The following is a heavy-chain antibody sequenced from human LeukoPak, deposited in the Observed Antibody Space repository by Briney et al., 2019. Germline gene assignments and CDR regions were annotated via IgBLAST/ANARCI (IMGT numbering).Heavy chain of an antibody. V-gene: IGHV1-69*04. CDR1: GGTFSSYA. CDR2: IIPIFGIA. CDR3: ARDGEVGLVGEDWFGP. J-gene: IGHJ5*02. D-gene: IGHD4-17*01. Sequence: ASVKVSCKASGGTFSSYAISWVRQAPGQGLEWMGRIIPIFGIANYAQKFQGRVTITADKSTSTAYMELSSLRSEDTAVYHCARDGEVGLVGEDWFGPWGQGTLVTVSS.